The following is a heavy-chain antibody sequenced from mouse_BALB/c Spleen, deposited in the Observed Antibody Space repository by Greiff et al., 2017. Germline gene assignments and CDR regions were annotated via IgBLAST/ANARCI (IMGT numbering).Heavy chain of an antibody. V-gene: IGHV2-9*02. CDR2: IWAGGST. CDR3: ASRLRRMDYYAMDY. Sequence: QVQLKQSGPGLVAPSQSLSITCTVSGFSLTSYGVHWVRQPPGKGLEWLGVIWAGGSTNYNSALMSRLSISKDNSKSQVFLKMNSLQTDDTAMYYCASRLRRMDYYAMDYWGQGTSVTVSS. CDR1: GFSLTSYG. D-gene: IGHD2-4*01. J-gene: IGHJ4*01.